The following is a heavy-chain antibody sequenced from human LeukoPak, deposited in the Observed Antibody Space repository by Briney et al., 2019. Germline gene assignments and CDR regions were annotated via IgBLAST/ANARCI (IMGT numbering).Heavy chain of an antibody. CDR3: ARDGWFGDYNWFDP. V-gene: IGHV3-48*01. D-gene: IGHD3-10*01. J-gene: IGHJ5*02. CDR1: GFTFSSYS. Sequence: GRSLRLSXAASGFTFSSYSMNWVRQAPGKGLEWISYISSASNTIYYADSVKGRFTISRDNAKNSVYLQMNSLRAEDTAMYYCARDGWFGDYNWFDPWGQGTLVTVSS. CDR2: ISSASNTI.